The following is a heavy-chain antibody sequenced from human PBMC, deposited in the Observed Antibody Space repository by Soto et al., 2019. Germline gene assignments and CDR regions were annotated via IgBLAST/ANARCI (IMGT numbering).Heavy chain of an antibody. D-gene: IGHD3-22*01. CDR1: GFTFNTYA. J-gene: IGHJ4*02. V-gene: IGHV3-23*01. Sequence: EVQLLESGGGLAQPGGSLRLSCAASGFTFNTYAMNWVRQAPGKGLEWVSTIAGGGGATYYADPVKGRFTISRDNSKNTLYLQMDSLRAEDTALYYCATVAHHKSGYYQYYCGSWGQGARVTVAS. CDR2: IAGGGGAT. CDR3: ATVAHHKSGYYQYYCGS.